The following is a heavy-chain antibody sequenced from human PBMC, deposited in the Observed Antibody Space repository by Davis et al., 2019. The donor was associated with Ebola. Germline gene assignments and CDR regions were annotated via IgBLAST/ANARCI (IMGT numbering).Heavy chain of an antibody. J-gene: IGHJ5*02. CDR3: ARLNYDFWSGYYSGNWFDP. CDR1: GGSFRDYC. Sequence: MPSDTLSLTFAVFGGSFRDYCWRWIRQSPGKGLEWIGKVRHDGVSDYNPSLKSQVTISVDTSKNQFSLKLSSVTAADTAVYYCARLNYDFWSGYYSGNWFDPWGQGTLVTVSS. CDR2: VRHDGVS. D-gene: IGHD3-3*01. V-gene: IGHV4-34*01.